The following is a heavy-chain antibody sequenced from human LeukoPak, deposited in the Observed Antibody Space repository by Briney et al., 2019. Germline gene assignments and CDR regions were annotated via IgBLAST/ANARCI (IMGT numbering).Heavy chain of an antibody. CDR2: IYTSGST. D-gene: IGHD6-19*01. J-gene: IGHJ4*02. CDR1: GGSISSVSYY. Sequence: SQTLSLTCTVSGGSISSVSYYWRWIRQPPGKGLEWIVRIYTSGSTNYNPSIKSRVTISVDTSKNQFSLKLSSVTAADTAVYYCARGVGGWYRELYWGQGTLVTVSS. V-gene: IGHV4-61*02. CDR3: ARGVGGWYRELY.